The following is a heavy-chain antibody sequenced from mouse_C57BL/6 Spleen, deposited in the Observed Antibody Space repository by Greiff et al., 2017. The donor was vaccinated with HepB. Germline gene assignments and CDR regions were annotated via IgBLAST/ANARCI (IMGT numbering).Heavy chain of an antibody. Sequence: VQLQQSGPELVKPGASVKISCKASGYTFTDYYMNWVKQSHGKSLEWIGDINPNNGGTSYNQKFKGKATLTVDKSSSTAYMELRSLTSEDSAVYYCARSVNWYYFDYWGQGTTLTVSS. J-gene: IGHJ2*01. CDR1: GYTFTDYY. CDR3: ARSVNWYYFDY. CDR2: INPNNGGT. V-gene: IGHV1-26*01. D-gene: IGHD4-1*02.